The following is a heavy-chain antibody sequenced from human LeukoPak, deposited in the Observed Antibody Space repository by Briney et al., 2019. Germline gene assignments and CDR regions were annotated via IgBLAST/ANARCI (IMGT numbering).Heavy chain of an antibody. D-gene: IGHD6-13*01. J-gene: IGHJ6*04. CDR1: GFTFSSYG. CDR2: IWYDGSNK. Sequence: GGSLRLSCAASGFTFSSYGMHWVRQAPGKGLEWVAVIWYDGSNKYYADSVKGRFTISRDNSKSTLYLQMNSLRAEDTAVYYCARALISSSWRTWATYYYYGMDVWGKGTTVTVSS. V-gene: IGHV3-33*01. CDR3: ARALISSSWRTWATYYYYGMDV.